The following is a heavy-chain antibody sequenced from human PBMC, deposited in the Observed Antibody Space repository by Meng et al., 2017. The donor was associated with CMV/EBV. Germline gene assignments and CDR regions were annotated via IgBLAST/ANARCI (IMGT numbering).Heavy chain of an antibody. CDR1: GGSISSGGYY. Sequence: SETLSLTCTVSGGSISSGGYYWSWIRQHPGKGLEWIGYIYYSGSTYYNPSLKSRVTISVVTSKNQFSLKLSSVTAADTAVYYCARVRLVGDAFDIWGQGTMVTVSS. CDR2: IYYSGST. CDR3: ARVRLVGDAFDI. V-gene: IGHV4-31*03. D-gene: IGHD2-2*01. J-gene: IGHJ3*02.